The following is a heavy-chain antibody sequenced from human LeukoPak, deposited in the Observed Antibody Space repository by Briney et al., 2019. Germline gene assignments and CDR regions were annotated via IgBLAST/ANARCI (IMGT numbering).Heavy chain of an antibody. CDR2: ISGSGDNT. V-gene: IGHV3-23*01. CDR1: GFTFSSHG. D-gene: IGHD6-19*01. Sequence: PGGSLRLSCAASGFTFSSHGMSWVRQAPGKGLEWVSTISGSGDNTYYADSVKGRFTISRDNSKNTLYLQMNSLRAEDTAVYYCARGFRYSSGWYYFDYWGQGTLVTVSS. J-gene: IGHJ4*02. CDR3: ARGFRYSSGWYYFDY.